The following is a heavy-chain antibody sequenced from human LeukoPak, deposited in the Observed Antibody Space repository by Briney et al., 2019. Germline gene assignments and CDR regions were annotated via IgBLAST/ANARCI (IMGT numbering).Heavy chain of an antibody. V-gene: IGHV1-2*02. CDR1: GYTFTSYG. CDR2: INPNSGGT. CDR3: AMVYSNYGGYYYYMDV. D-gene: IGHD4-11*01. J-gene: IGHJ6*03. Sequence: GASVKVSCKASGYTFTSYGISWVRQAPGQGLEWMGWINPNSGGTNYAQKFQGRVTMTRDTSISTAYMELSRLRSDDTAVYYCAMVYSNYGGYYYYMDVWGKGTTVTVSS.